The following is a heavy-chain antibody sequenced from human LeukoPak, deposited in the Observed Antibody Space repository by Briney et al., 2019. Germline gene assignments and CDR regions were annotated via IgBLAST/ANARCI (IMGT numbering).Heavy chain of an antibody. CDR1: GGTFSSYA. J-gene: IGHJ6*03. CDR3: ARDDHYDFWSGYYRPGYYMDV. CDR2: IIPIFGTA. V-gene: IGHV1-69*01. D-gene: IGHD3-3*01. Sequence: ASVKVSCKASGGTFSSYAISWVRQAPGQGLEWMGGIIPIFGTANYAQKFQGRVTITADESTSTAYMELSSLRSEDTAVYYCARDDHYDFWSGYYRPGYYMDVWSKGTTVTVSS.